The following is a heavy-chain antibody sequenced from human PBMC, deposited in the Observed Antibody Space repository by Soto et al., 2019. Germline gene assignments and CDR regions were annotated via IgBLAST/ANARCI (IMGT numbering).Heavy chain of an antibody. Sequence: GGSLRLSCAASGFTFSSYAMSWVRQAPGKGLEWVSAISGSGGSTYYADSVKGRFTISRDNSKNTLYLQMNSLRAEDTAVYYCAKDGAVSYPYYYYYMDVWGKGTTVTVSS. J-gene: IGHJ6*03. D-gene: IGHD1-26*01. CDR2: ISGSGGST. CDR3: AKDGAVSYPYYYYYMDV. CDR1: GFTFSSYA. V-gene: IGHV3-23*01.